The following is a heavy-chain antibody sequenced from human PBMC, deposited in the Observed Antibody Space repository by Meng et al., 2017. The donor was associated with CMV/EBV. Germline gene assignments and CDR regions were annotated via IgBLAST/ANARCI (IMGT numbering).Heavy chain of an antibody. D-gene: IGHD2-2*01. J-gene: IGHJ3*02. CDR2: IYYSGST. Sequence: SETLSLTCTVSGGSISSGGYYWSWIRQHPGKGLEWIGYIYYSGSTYYNPSLKSRVTISVDTSKNQFSLKLSSVTAADTAVYYCARVRLVGDAFDIWGQGTMVNVSS. CDR1: GGSISSGGYY. V-gene: IGHV4-31*03. CDR3: ARVRLVGDAFDI.